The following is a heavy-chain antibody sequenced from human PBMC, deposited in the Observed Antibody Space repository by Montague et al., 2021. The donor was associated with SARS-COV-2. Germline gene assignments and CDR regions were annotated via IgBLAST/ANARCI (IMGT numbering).Heavy chain of an antibody. Sequence: SLRLSCAASGFTFSSYAMHWVRQAPGKGLGWVAVISYDGSNKSYADSVKGRFTISRDNSKNTLYLQMNSLRAEDTAVYYCARDFRNIAATYGMDVWGQGTTVTVSS. D-gene: IGHD5-12*01. J-gene: IGHJ6*02. CDR3: ARDFRNIAATYGMDV. V-gene: IGHV3-30-3*01. CDR2: ISYDGSNK. CDR1: GFTFSSYA.